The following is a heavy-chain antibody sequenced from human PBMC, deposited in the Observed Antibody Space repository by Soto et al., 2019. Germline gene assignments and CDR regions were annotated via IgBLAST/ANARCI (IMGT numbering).Heavy chain of an antibody. V-gene: IGHV4-30-4*01. CDR3: ARVDTAMVLFDY. J-gene: IGHJ4*02. CDR2: IYYSGST. CDR1: AGSISSGGYY. Sequence: SETLCLTCTLSAGSISSGGYYWSWIRQPPGKGLEWIGYIYYSGSTYYNPSLKSRITISVDTSKNQFSLKLSSVTAADTAVYYCARVDTAMVLFDYWGQRTLVTVSS. D-gene: IGHD5-18*01.